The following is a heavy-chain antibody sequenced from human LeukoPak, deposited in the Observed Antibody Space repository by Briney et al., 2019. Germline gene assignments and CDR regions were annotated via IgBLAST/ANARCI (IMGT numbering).Heavy chain of an antibody. CDR1: RFAISKSW. J-gene: IGHJ4*02. CDR2: INLDTSVT. CDR3: AGSDVSGSHFDFDY. D-gene: IGHD1-26*01. Sequence: PGGSLRLSCTASRFAISKSWMHWVRQAPGKGLVWVSRINLDTSVTTYADSVKGRFTISRDNAKNTLYLQMSSLRDDLTAVYYCAGSDVSGSHFDFDYRGQGTLVTVSS. V-gene: IGHV3-74*01.